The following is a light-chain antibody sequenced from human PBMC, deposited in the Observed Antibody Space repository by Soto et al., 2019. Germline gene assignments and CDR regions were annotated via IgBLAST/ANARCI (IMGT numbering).Light chain of an antibody. Sequence: EIVLTQSPGTLSLSPGERATLSCRASQSFTSNYLAWYQQKPGQAPRLLIYGASTRATGIPARFSGSGSGTDFTLTISRLEPEDFAVYYCQQYGNWPPLTFGQGTKVEIK. CDR3: QQYGNWPPLT. V-gene: IGKV3-20*01. CDR2: GAS. J-gene: IGKJ1*01. CDR1: QSFTSNY.